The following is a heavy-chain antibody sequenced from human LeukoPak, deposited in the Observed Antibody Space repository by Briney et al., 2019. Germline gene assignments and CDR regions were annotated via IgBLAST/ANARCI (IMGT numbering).Heavy chain of an antibody. CDR3: ARAWDGYYYLDY. J-gene: IGHJ4*02. V-gene: IGHV4-39*07. Sequence: SETLSLTCTVSGGSISSSSYYWGWIRQPPGKGLEWIGEINHSGSTNYNPSLKSRVTISVDTSKNQFSLKLSSVTAADTAVYYCARAWDGYYYLDYWGQGTLVTVSS. CDR1: GGSISSSSYY. CDR2: INHSGST. D-gene: IGHD3-22*01.